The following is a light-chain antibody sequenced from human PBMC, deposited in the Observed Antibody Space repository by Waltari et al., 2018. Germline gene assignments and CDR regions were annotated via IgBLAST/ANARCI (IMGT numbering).Light chain of an antibody. CDR3: QQYYSTRT. J-gene: IGKJ1*01. Sequence: DIVMTQSPDSLAVSLGERATINCKSSQSVLYSSNNENYLAWYQQKPGQPPKLLIYWASTRESGVPDRFSGSGSGTDFTLTISSLQAEDVAVYYCQQYYSTRTFGQGTKVEIK. CDR2: WAS. V-gene: IGKV4-1*01. CDR1: QSVLYSSNNENY.